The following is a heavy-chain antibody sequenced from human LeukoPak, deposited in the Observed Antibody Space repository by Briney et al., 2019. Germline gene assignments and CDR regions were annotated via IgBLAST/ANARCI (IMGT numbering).Heavy chain of an antibody. J-gene: IGHJ4*02. CDR3: ARGPAIDYYDSSGYWPQSDY. CDR1: GYTFTSYG. CDR2: ISAYNGNT. V-gene: IGHV1-18*01. Sequence: ASVKVSCKASGYTFTSYGISWVRQAPGQGLEWMGWISAYNGNTNYAQKLQGRVTMTTDTSTSTAYMELRSLRSDDTAVYYCARGPAIDYYDSSGYWPQSDYWGQGTLVTVSS. D-gene: IGHD3-22*01.